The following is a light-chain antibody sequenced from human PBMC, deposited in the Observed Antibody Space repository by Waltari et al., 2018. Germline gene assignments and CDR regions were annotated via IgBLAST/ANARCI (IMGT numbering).Light chain of an antibody. J-gene: IGLJ3*02. V-gene: IGLV1-44*01. Sequence: QSVLTQPPSASGTPGKRVTIQCTGSSSNIGDNGVNWYQQLPGKAPTLLIYRSDQRHSGVPDRFSGSKSGTIASLAISGLQSADEGDYYCAAWDDSLHGHWVFGGGTKVTVL. CDR3: AAWDDSLHGHWV. CDR2: RSD. CDR1: SSNIGDNG.